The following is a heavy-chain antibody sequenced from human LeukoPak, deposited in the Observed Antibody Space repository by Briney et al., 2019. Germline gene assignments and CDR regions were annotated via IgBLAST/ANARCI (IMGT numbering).Heavy chain of an antibody. CDR1: GFTFGDYA. Sequence: PGGSLRLSCTASGFTFGDYAMSWFRQAPGKGLEWVGSIRSKAYGGTTEYAASVKGRFTISRDDSKSIAYLQMNSLKTEDTAVYYCTRKQWEPGAFDIWGQGTMVTVSS. J-gene: IGHJ3*02. V-gene: IGHV3-49*03. CDR2: IRSKAYGGTT. D-gene: IGHD1-26*01. CDR3: TRKQWEPGAFDI.